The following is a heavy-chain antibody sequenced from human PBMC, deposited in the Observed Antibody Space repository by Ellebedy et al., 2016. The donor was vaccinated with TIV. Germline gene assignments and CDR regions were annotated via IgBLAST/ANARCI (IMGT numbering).Heavy chain of an antibody. CDR1: GLTFSGDW. J-gene: IGHJ4*02. D-gene: IGHD3-10*02. CDR2: INGDGRAI. CDR3: ARDVRGFDF. Sequence: GGSLRLSXAASGLTFSGDWMTWTRQAPGKGLEWVANINGDGRAIQYADSVEGRFTISRDNAKNSLYLQMNSLRAGDTAVYYCARDVRGFDFWGQGTLVSVSS. V-gene: IGHV3-7*01.